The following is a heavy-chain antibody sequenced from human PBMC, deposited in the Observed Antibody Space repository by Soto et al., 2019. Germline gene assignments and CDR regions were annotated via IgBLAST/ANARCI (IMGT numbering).Heavy chain of an antibody. V-gene: IGHV3-30-3*01. D-gene: IGHD2-2*01. J-gene: IGHJ3*02. CDR2: ISYDGSNK. CDR3: ARERNDAGLFAFDI. CDR1: GFTFSSYA. Sequence: QVQLVESGGGVVQPGRSLRLSCAASGFTFSSYAMHWVRQAPGKGLEWVAVISYDGSNKYYADSVKGRFTISRDNSKNTLYLQMNSLRAEDTAVYYCARERNDAGLFAFDIWGPGTMVTVSS.